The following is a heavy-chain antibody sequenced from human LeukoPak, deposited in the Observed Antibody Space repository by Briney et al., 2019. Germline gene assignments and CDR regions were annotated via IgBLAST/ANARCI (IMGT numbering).Heavy chain of an antibody. D-gene: IGHD3-10*01. V-gene: IGHV4-38-2*02. J-gene: IGHJ4*02. Sequence: SETLSLTCTVSGYSISSGYYWGWIRQPPGKGLEWIGSIYHSGSTYYNPSLKSRVTISVDTSKNQFSLKLSSVTAADTAVYYCARSGRQNYYGSGSVFDYWGQGTLVTVSS. CDR3: ARSGRQNYYGSGSVFDY. CDR1: GYSISSGYY. CDR2: IYHSGST.